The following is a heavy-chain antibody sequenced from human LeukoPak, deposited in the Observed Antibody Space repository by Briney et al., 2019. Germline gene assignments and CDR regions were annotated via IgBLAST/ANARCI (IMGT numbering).Heavy chain of an antibody. CDR1: GFTFSSYW. CDR2: INTDGSST. Sequence: QPGGSLRLSCAASGFTFSSYWMHWVRQAPGKGLVWVSRINTDGSSTSYADSVKGRFTISRDNAKNTLYLQTNSLRAEDTAVYYCARQRGGGYCSSTSCYPDAFDIWGQGTMVTVSS. J-gene: IGHJ3*02. D-gene: IGHD2-2*01. CDR3: ARQRGGGYCSSTSCYPDAFDI. V-gene: IGHV3-74*01.